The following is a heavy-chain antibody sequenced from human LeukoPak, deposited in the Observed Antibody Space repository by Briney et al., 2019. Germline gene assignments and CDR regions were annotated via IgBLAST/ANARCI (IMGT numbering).Heavy chain of an antibody. D-gene: IGHD6-19*01. V-gene: IGHV1-2*04. Sequence: ASVKVSCKASGYTFTYYYMHWVRQAPGQGLEWMGWINPNSGGTNYAQKFQGWVTMTRDTSISTAYMELSRLRSDDTAVYYCARAGGAVAGKDYWGQGTLVTVSS. J-gene: IGHJ4*02. CDR2: INPNSGGT. CDR3: ARAGGAVAGKDY. CDR1: GYTFTYYY.